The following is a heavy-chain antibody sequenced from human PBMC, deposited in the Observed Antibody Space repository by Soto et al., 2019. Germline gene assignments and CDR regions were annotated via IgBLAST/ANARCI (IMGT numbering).Heavy chain of an antibody. J-gene: IGHJ6*02. CDR1: GYTFTSYG. D-gene: IGHD3-3*01. CDR3: ARSHYDFWSGYLYYYYYGMDV. Sequence: GASVKVSCKASGYTFTSYGISWVRQAPGQGLEWMGWISAYNGNTNYAQKLQGRVTMTTDTSTSTAYMGLRSLRSDDTAVYYCARSHYDFWSGYLYYYYYGMDVWGQGTTVTVSS. V-gene: IGHV1-18*01. CDR2: ISAYNGNT.